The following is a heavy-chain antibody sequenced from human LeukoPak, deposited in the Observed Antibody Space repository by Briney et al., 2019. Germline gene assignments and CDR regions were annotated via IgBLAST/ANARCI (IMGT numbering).Heavy chain of an antibody. CDR2: IIPIFGTA. D-gene: IGHD5-24*01. J-gene: IGHJ5*02. CDR1: GGAFSSYV. Sequence: ASVKVSCKASGGAFSSYVISWVRQAPGQGLEWMGGIIPIFGTADYAQKFQGRVTLTRDLSTSTDYLELRSLRSEDTAVYYCARDISARDEAWWFDPWGQGTLVTVSS. CDR3: ARDISARDEAWWFDP. V-gene: IGHV1-69*05.